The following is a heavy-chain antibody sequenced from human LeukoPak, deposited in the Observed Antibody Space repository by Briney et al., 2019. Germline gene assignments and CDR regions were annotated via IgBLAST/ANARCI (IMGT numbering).Heavy chain of an antibody. V-gene: IGHV3-23*01. Sequence: GGSLRLSCAASGFTFSSYGMTWVRQAPGKGLEWVSGISGSGSRTDYADSVKGRFTISRDNAKNTLYLQMNSLRAEDTAVYYCAKGSREWELLDAFDIWGQGTMVTVSS. CDR3: AKGSREWELLDAFDI. CDR2: ISGSGSRT. CDR1: GFTFSSYG. J-gene: IGHJ3*02. D-gene: IGHD1-26*01.